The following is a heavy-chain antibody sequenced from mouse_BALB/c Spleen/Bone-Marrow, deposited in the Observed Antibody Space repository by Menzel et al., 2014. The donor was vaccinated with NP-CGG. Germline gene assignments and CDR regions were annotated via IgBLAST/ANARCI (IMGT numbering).Heavy chain of an antibody. J-gene: IGHJ2*01. Sequence: EVQLQQSGAELVKPGASVKLSCTASGFNIKDTYMHWVKQRPEQGLEWIGRIDLANGNTKYDPKFQGKATITADTSSNTAYLQLSSLTSEDTAVYYCARFQLLRSRGLDYWGQGTTLTVSS. CDR3: ARFQLLRSRGLDY. D-gene: IGHD1-1*01. CDR2: IDLANGNT. CDR1: GFNIKDTY. V-gene: IGHV14-3*02.